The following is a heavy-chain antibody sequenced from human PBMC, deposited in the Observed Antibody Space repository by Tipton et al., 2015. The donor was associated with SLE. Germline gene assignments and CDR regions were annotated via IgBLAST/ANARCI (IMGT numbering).Heavy chain of an antibody. CDR1: GFTFDDYA. J-gene: IGHJ6*02. CDR3: AKGTMVQGGYYFGMDV. D-gene: IGHD3-10*01. V-gene: IGHV3-9*01. Sequence: SLRLSCAASGFTFDDYAMHWVRQAPGKGLEWVSGITWNSDSIGYADSVKGRFTISRDNAKNSLYLQMNSLRPDDTALYYCAKGTMVQGGYYFGMDVWGHGTTVTVSS. CDR2: ITWNSDSI.